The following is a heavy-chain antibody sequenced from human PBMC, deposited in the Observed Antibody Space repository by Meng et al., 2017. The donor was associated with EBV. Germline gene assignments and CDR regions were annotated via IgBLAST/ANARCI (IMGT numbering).Heavy chain of an antibody. CDR2: INPNSGGT. J-gene: IGHJ4*02. Sequence: VLLVSLGAEGMKPGASVKFSCKASGYTFTSYYMHWGRQAPGQGLEWMGRINPNSGGTNYAQKFQGRVTMTRDTSISTAYMELSRLRSDDTAVYYCARVGIAVAGTGDYWGQGTLVTVSS. V-gene: IGHV1-2*06. CDR1: GYTFTSYY. CDR3: ARVGIAVAGTGDY. D-gene: IGHD6-19*01.